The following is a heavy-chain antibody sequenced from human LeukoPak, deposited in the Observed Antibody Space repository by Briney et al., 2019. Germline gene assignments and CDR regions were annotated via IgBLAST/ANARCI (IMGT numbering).Heavy chain of an antibody. Sequence: GGSLRLSCVASAFSVSSNYMCWVRQAPGKGLEWVSVIYTGGTTYYTDSVKGRFTISRDDVKNMLYLQMNSLRVEDTGLYYCSTVEHFWGQGTLVTVSS. D-gene: IGHD1-1*01. V-gene: IGHV3-53*01. J-gene: IGHJ4*02. CDR1: AFSVSSNY. CDR2: IYTGGTT. CDR3: STVEHF.